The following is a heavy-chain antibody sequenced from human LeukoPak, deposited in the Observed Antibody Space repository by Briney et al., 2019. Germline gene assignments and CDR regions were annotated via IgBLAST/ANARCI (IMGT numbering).Heavy chain of an antibody. D-gene: IGHD5-24*01. J-gene: IGHJ4*02. CDR1: EFTVSRNY. CDR3: TRDQMNY. CDR2: IFSNGDT. V-gene: IGHV3-53*01. Sequence: PGGSLRLSCTASEFTVSRNYMLWVRQAPGKGLEWVSLIFSNGDTHYADSVKGRFTISRDTSKNTVSLQMTILRDQDTSMYYCTRDQMNYWGQGTLVTVYS.